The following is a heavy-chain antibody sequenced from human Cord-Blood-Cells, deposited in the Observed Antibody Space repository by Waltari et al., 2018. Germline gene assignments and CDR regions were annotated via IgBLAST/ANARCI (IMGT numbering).Heavy chain of an antibody. J-gene: IGHJ5*02. CDR2: INPNGGGT. Sequence: QVQLVQSGAEVKKPGASVKVSCKASGYTFTGYYMHWVRQAPGQGLEWMGWINPNGGGTNYAQKCQGRVTMTRDTSISTAYMELSRLRSDDTAVYYCARVDYSSSSRWFDPWGQGTLVTVSS. CDR1: GYTFTGYY. D-gene: IGHD6-6*01. V-gene: IGHV1-2*02. CDR3: ARVDYSSSSRWFDP.